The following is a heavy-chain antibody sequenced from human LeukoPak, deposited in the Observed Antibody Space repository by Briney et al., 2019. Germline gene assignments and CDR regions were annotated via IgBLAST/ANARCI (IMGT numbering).Heavy chain of an antibody. D-gene: IGHD3-22*01. Sequence: GGSLRLSCAASGFTFSDYILDWVRQAPGKGLEWVGRIRRGTNSYTTEYAASVEGRFTISRDDSKNSLYLHMNSLKTEDTAVYHCTRDGGEGDNSAFDIWGQGTMVTVSS. CDR2: IRRGTNSYTT. CDR1: GFTFSDYI. J-gene: IGHJ3*02. V-gene: IGHV3-72*01. CDR3: TRDGGEGDNSAFDI.